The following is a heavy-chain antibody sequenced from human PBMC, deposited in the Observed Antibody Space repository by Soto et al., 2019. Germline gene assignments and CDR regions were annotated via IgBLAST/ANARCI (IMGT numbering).Heavy chain of an antibody. CDR1: GGSFSGYY. V-gene: IGHV4-34*01. D-gene: IGHD3-10*01. Sequence: SETLSLTCAVDGGSFSGYYCRWIRQHPGKGLEWIGEINHSGSTNYNPSLKSRVTISVDTSKNQFSLKLSSVTAADTAVYYCARARITMVRGVIISRLYYFDYWGQGTLVTVSS. CDR3: ARARITMVRGVIISRLYYFDY. CDR2: INHSGST. J-gene: IGHJ4*02.